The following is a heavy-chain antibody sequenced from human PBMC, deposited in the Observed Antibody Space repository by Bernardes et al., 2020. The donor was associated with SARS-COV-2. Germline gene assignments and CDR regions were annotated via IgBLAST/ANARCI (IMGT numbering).Heavy chain of an antibody. J-gene: IGHJ4*02. CDR1: GGSISSYY. CDR2: IYYSGST. CDR3: ARTPVTIFGVVPRDYFDY. D-gene: IGHD3-3*01. Sequence: ETLSLTCTVSGGSISSYYWSWIRQPPGKGLEWIGYIYYSGSTNYNPSLKSRVTISVDTSKNQFSLKLSSVTAADTAVYYCARTPVTIFGVVPRDYFDYWGQGTLVTVSS. V-gene: IGHV4-59*08.